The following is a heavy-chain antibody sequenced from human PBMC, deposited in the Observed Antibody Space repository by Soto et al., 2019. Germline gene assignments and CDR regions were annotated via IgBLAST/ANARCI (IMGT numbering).Heavy chain of an antibody. CDR1: GFTFSRYW. CDR2: IKQDGSET. D-gene: IGHD2-15*01. V-gene: IGHV3-7*02. CDR3: AKGSGHCSGGSCYAPTDY. Sequence: GGSLRLSCAASGFTFSRYWMSWVRQAPGKGLEWVANIKQDGSETYYVDSVKGRFTISRDNARKSLYLQMNSLRVEDTAIYYCAKGSGHCSGGSCYAPTDYWGQGTLVTVSS. J-gene: IGHJ4*02.